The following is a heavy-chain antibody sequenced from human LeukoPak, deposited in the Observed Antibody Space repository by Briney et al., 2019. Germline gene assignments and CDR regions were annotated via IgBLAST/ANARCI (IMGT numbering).Heavy chain of an antibody. D-gene: IGHD5-18*01. CDR3: AKGSSGTAMDPFDY. CDR1: GFTFSSYG. J-gene: IGHJ4*02. V-gene: IGHV3-30*18. CDR2: ISYDGSNK. Sequence: PGSSLRLSCAASGFTFSSYGMHWVRQAQGKGLEWVAVISYDGSNKYYADSVKGRFTISRDNSKNTLYLQMNSLRAEDTAVYYCAKGSSGTAMDPFDYWGQGTLVTVSS.